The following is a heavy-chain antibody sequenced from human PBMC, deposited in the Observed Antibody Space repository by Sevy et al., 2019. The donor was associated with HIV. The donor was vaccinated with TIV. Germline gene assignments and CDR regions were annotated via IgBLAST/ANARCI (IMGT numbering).Heavy chain of an antibody. D-gene: IGHD1-26*01. J-gene: IGHJ4*02. V-gene: IGHV3-23*01. CDR2: ISGSGGST. CDR3: AKDKWACGSYQFDY. CDR1: GFTFSSYA. Sequence: GGSLRLSCAASGFTFSSYAMSCVRQAPGKGLEWVSAISGSGGSTYYVDSVKGPFTISRDNSKNTLYLQMNSLRVEDTAVYYCAKDKWACGSYQFDYWGQGTKVSVSS.